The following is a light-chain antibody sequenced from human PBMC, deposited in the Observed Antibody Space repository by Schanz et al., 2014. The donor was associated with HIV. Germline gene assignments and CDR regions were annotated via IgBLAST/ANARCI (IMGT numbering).Light chain of an antibody. J-gene: IGKJ4*01. CDR3: QQYGSSPRT. CDR2: GAS. Sequence: EIVMTQSPATLYVSPGEGATLSCRASQSISNNLAWYQHKPGQAPRLLIYGASSRATGIPDRFSGSGSGTDFTLTISRLEPEDFAVYYCQQYGSSPRTFGGGTKVEIK. V-gene: IGKV3-20*01. CDR1: QSISNN.